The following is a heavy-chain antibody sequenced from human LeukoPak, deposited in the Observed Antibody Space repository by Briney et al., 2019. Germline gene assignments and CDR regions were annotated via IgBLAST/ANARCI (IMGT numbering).Heavy chain of an antibody. CDR1: DGSISSGDYY. D-gene: IGHD6-6*01. CDR2: IYYSGST. Sequence: PSQTLSLTCTVSDGSISSGDYYWSWIRQPPGKGLEWIGYIYYSGSTYYNPSLKSRVTISVDTSKNQFSLKLSSVTAADTAVYYCARSDPLLYCSSSRVGYFDYWGQGTLVTVSS. J-gene: IGHJ4*02. CDR3: ARSDPLLYCSSSRVGYFDY. V-gene: IGHV4-30-4*08.